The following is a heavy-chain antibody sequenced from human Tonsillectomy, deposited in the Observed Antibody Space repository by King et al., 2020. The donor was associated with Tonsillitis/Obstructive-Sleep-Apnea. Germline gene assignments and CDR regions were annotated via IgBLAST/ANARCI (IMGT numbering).Heavy chain of an antibody. D-gene: IGHD1-1*01. J-gene: IGHJ4*02. CDR2: IYPDDSDT. CDR3: ARHKSGTTEIDY. CDR1: GYSFTSYW. V-gene: IGHV5-51*01. Sequence: QLVQSGAEVKKPGASLKISCKGSGYSFTSYWIGWVRQMPGKGLEWMGLIYPDDSDTRYSPSFQGQVNISADKSIGTAYLQWSSLKASDTAMYFCARHKSGTTEIDYWGQGTLVTVSS.